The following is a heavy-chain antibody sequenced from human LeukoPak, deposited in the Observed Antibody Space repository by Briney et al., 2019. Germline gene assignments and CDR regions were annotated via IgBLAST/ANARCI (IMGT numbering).Heavy chain of an antibody. CDR2: ISGSGGST. CDR3: AKYSSSWYLDY. D-gene: IGHD6-13*01. V-gene: IGHV3-23*01. CDR1: GITFSSYA. J-gene: IGHJ4*02. Sequence: GGSLRLSCAASGITFSSYAMGWVRQAPGKGLEWVSAISGSGGSTYYADSVKGRFTISRDNSKNTLYLQMNSLRAEDTAVYYCAKYSSSWYLDYWGQGTLVTVSS.